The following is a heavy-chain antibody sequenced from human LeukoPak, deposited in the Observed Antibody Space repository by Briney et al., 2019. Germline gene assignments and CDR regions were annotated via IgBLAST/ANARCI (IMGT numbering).Heavy chain of an antibody. CDR3: AKDPDSRIAAPDDY. J-gene: IGHJ4*02. CDR2: IRYDGSNK. V-gene: IGHV3-30*02. D-gene: IGHD6-6*01. Sequence: GGSLRLSCAASGFTFSSYGMHWVRQAPGKGLEWVAFIRYDGSNKYYADSVKGRFTISRDNSKNTLYLQMNSLRAEDTAVYYCAKDPDSRIAAPDDYWGQGTLVTVSS. CDR1: GFTFSSYG.